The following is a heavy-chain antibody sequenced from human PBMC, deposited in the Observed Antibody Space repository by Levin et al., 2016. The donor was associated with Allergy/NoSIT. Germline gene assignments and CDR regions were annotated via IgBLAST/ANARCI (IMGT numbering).Heavy chain of an antibody. CDR2: ISSSSTTI. Sequence: WIRQPPGKGLEWVSDISSSSTTIYYADSVKGRFTISRDNAKNSLYLQMNSLRAEDTAVYYCARAGEKPGDYWGQGTLVTVSS. J-gene: IGHJ4*02. V-gene: IGHV3-48*01. CDR3: ARAGEKPGDY. D-gene: IGHD2-21*01.